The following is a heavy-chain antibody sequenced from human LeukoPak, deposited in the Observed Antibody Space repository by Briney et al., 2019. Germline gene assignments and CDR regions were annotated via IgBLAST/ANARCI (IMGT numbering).Heavy chain of an antibody. D-gene: IGHD3-3*01. V-gene: IGHV1-18*01. CDR1: GHTFTSYG. CDR2: ISAYNGNT. J-gene: IGHJ3*02. CDR3: ARDLLTYYDFWSGSSADAFDI. Sequence: ASVKVSCKASGHTFTSYGISWVRQAPGQGLEWMGWISAYNGNTNYAQKLQGRVTMTTDTSTSTAYMELRSLRSDDTAVYYCARDLLTYYDFWSGSSADAFDIWGQGTMVTVSS.